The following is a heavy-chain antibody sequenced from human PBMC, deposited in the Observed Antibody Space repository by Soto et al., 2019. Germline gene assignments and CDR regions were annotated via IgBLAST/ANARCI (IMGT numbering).Heavy chain of an antibody. Sequence: PGGSLRLSCASSGFTFSSYAMSWVRQAPGKGLEWVSAISGSGGSTYYADSVKGRFTISRDNSKNTLYLQMNSLRAEDTAVYYCAKDEPDPFTIFGVVISGTFDYWGQGTRVTVSS. CDR3: AKDEPDPFTIFGVVISGTFDY. V-gene: IGHV3-23*01. J-gene: IGHJ4*02. CDR1: GFTFSSYA. CDR2: ISGSGGST. D-gene: IGHD3-3*01.